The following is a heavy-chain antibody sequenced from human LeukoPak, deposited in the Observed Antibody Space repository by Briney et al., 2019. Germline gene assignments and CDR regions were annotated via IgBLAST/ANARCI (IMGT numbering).Heavy chain of an antibody. J-gene: IGHJ4*02. CDR1: GFTFSSYA. CDR2: ISGSGGST. Sequence: GGSLRLSCAASGFTFSSYAMSWVRQAPGKGLEWVSAISGSGGSTHYADSVKGRFTISRDNSKNTLYLQMNSLRAEDTAVYYCAKGGLDYYDSSGYYYLGYYFDYWGQGTLVTVSS. D-gene: IGHD3-22*01. V-gene: IGHV3-23*01. CDR3: AKGGLDYYDSSGYYYLGYYFDY.